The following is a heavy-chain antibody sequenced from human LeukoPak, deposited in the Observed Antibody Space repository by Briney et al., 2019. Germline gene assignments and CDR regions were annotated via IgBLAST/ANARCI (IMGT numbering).Heavy chain of an antibody. CDR3: ARGSPYGSRSDYFDY. CDR2: MTYNGSNE. D-gene: IGHD3-10*01. Sequence: GGSLRLSCVASGVTFTNHGMHWVRQAPGKGLEWMALMTYNGSNEYYAESVKGRFTISRDNAKNSLYLHMNSLRVEDTAVYYCARGSPYGSRSDYFDYWGQGTLVTVSS. CDR1: GVTFTNHG. J-gene: IGHJ4*02. V-gene: IGHV3-30*03.